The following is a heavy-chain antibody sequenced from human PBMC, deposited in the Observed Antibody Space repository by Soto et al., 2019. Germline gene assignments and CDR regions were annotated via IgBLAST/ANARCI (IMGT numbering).Heavy chain of an antibody. CDR3: ARSFRKAQAPRPGIVGAPTTFDY. D-gene: IGHD1-26*01. J-gene: IGHJ4*02. V-gene: IGHV1-69*01. Sequence: QVQLVQSGAEVKKPGSSVKVSCKASGGTFSSYAISWVRQAPGQGLEWMGGIIPIFGTANYAQKFQGRVTITADESTGTAYMELSSLRSEDTAVYYCARSFRKAQAPRPGIVGAPTTFDYWGQGALVTVSS. CDR2: IIPIFGTA. CDR1: GGTFSSYA.